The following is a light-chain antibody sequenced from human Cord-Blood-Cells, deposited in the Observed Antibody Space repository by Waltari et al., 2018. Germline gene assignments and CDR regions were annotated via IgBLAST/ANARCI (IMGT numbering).Light chain of an antibody. Sequence: SYELTQPPSVSVSPGQTARITCSGDALPKQYAYWYQQKPGQAPVLVIYKDSGRPSGIPGRFSGASSGKTVTLTISGVQAEDEADYYCQSADSSGTYYVFGTGTKVTVL. J-gene: IGLJ1*01. CDR1: ALPKQY. V-gene: IGLV3-25*03. CDR2: KDS. CDR3: QSADSSGTYYV.